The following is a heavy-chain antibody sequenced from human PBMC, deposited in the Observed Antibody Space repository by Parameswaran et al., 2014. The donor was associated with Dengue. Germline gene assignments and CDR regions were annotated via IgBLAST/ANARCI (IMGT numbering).Heavy chain of an antibody. CDR3: ARDEGCSGGSCYLSSHWFDP. CDR2: VYYSGST. V-gene: IGHV4-59*13. Sequence: PGKGLEWIGYVYYSGSTNYNPSLKSRVTISVDTSKNQFSLKLSSVTAADTAVYYCARDEGCSGGSCYLSSHWFDPWGQGTLVTVSS. J-gene: IGHJ5*02. D-gene: IGHD2-15*01.